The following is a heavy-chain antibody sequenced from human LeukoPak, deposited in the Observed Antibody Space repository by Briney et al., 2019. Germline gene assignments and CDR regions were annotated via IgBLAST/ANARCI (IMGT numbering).Heavy chain of an antibody. Sequence: SETLSLTCTVSGGSISSGGYYWSWIRQHPGKGLEWIGYIYYSGSTYYNPSLKSRVTISVDTSKNQFSLKLSSVTAADTAVYYCARGEEVWFDPWGQGTLVTVSS. V-gene: IGHV4-31*03. CDR1: GGSISSGGYY. J-gene: IGHJ5*02. CDR2: IYYSGST. CDR3: ARGEEVWFDP.